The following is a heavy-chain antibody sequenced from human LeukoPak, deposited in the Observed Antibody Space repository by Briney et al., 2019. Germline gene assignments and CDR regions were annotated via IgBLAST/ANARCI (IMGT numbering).Heavy chain of an antibody. D-gene: IGHD6-6*01. J-gene: IGHJ4*02. V-gene: IGHV4-38-2*02. CDR3: ARSPISIAARRLDY. CDR2: IYHSGST. Sequence: PSETLSLTCTVSGYSISSGYYWGWIRQPPGKGLEWIGSIYHSGSTYYNPSLKSRVTISVDTSKNQFSLKLSSVTAADTAVYYCARSPISIAARRLDYWGQGTLVTVSS. CDR1: GYSISSGYY.